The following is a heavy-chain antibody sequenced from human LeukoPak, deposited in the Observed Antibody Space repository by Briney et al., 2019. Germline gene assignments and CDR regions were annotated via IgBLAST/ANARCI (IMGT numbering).Heavy chain of an antibody. CDR3: ARVGGYYDSSGYYYYYYYYMDV. V-gene: IGHV3-48*03. CDR1: GFTFSSYE. CDR2: ISSSGSTI. J-gene: IGHJ6*03. Sequence: GGSLRLSCAASGFTFSSYEMNWVRQAPGKGLEWVSYISSSGSTIYYADSVKGRFTISRDNAKNSLYLQMNSLRAEDTAVYYCARVGGYYDSSGYYYYYYYYMDVWGKGTTVTISS. D-gene: IGHD3-22*01.